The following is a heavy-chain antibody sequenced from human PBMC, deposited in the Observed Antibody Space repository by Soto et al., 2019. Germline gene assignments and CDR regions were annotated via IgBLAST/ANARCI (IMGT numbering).Heavy chain of an antibody. CDR1: GYTFTSYC. Sequence: ASVKVSCNASGYTFTSYCISWVRQAPGQGLEWMGWISAYNGNTNYAQKLQGRVTMTTDTSTSTAYMELRSLRSDDTAVYYCARVGIAVAENYYYGMDVWGQGTTVTVSS. V-gene: IGHV1-18*01. J-gene: IGHJ6*02. CDR3: ARVGIAVAENYYYGMDV. D-gene: IGHD6-19*01. CDR2: ISAYNGNT.